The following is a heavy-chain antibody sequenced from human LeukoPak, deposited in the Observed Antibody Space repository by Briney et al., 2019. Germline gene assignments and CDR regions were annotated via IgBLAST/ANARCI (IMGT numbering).Heavy chain of an antibody. CDR3: AKDPYYANNFPEYFQH. J-gene: IGHJ1*01. Sequence: GGSLRLSWPASGFTFSSYAMSWVRQAPGKGLEWVASISGSGHKTYYADSVRGRFTVSRDNSRNTVYLQMKSLSAEDTAVYYCAKDPYYANNFPEYFQHWGQGTLVTVSS. CDR1: GFTFSSYA. V-gene: IGHV3-23*01. CDR2: ISGSGHKT. D-gene: IGHD3-22*01.